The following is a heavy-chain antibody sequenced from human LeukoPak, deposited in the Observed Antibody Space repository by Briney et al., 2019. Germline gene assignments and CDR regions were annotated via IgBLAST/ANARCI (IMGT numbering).Heavy chain of an antibody. Sequence: GASVKVSCKAFGYTFTSNYMHWVRQAPGQGPEWMGVINPSGGSTSYAQKFQGRVTMTRDMSTSTVYTELSSLRSEDTAVYYCARGMFGSSGYYYPYYYMDVWGKGTTVTVSS. V-gene: IGHV1-46*01. CDR2: INPSGGST. D-gene: IGHD3-22*01. CDR1: GYTFTSNY. CDR3: ARGMFGSSGYYYPYYYMDV. J-gene: IGHJ6*03.